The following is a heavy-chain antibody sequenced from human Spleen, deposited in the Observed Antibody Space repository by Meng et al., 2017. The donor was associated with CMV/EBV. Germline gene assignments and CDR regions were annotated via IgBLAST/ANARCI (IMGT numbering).Heavy chain of an antibody. Sequence: KISCKGSGYSFSNYWIGWVRQMPGKGLEWMGIIYPGDSDTTYSPSFQGQVTISADKSIRTAYLQWASLKASDTAMYYCARPSSKGDGVGLDYWGQGTVVTVSS. CDR3: ARPSSKGDGVGLDY. CDR2: IYPGDSDT. V-gene: IGHV5-51*01. CDR1: GYSFSNYW. J-gene: IGHJ4*02. D-gene: IGHD2-2*01.